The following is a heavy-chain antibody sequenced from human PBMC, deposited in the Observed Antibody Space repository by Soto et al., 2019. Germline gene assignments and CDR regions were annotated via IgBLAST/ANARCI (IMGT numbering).Heavy chain of an antibody. J-gene: IGHJ5*02. CDR3: ARGLGYCSSTRCPTWFDP. CDR2: IHDSGST. V-gene: IGHV4-59*01. D-gene: IGHD2-2*01. CDR1: GGSISSYY. Sequence: PSETLSLTCTVPGGSISSYYWSWIRQPPGKGLEWIGYIHDSGSTNYNPSLKNRVTISVDTPTNQFSLRLSSVTAADTAVYYCARGLGYCSSTRCPTWFDPWGRGTLVTVSS.